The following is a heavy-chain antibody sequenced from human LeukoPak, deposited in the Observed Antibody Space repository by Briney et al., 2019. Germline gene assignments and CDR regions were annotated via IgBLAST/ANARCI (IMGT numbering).Heavy chain of an antibody. Sequence: SETLSLTCTVSGGSISSYYWSWIRQPPGKGLEWIGYIYSSGSTNYNPSLKSRVTISVDTSKNQFSLKLSSVTAADTAVYYCARESGSSGYYYDLDAFDIWGQGTMVTVSS. CDR3: ARESGSSGYYYDLDAFDI. CDR1: GGSISSYY. J-gene: IGHJ3*02. V-gene: IGHV4-59*01. CDR2: IYSSGST. D-gene: IGHD3-22*01.